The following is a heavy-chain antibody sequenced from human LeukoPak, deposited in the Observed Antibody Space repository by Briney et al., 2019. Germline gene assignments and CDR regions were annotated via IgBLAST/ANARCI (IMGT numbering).Heavy chain of an antibody. CDR2: IIPIFGTA. D-gene: IGHD6-13*01. CDR1: GGTFSSYA. CDR3: ARVYGWSYSSSWYGYYYYGMDV. Sequence: GASVKVSCKASGGTFSSYAISWVRQAPGQGLEWMGGIIPIFGTANYAQKFQGRVTITTDESTSTAYMELGSLRSDDTAVYYCARVYGWSYSSSWYGYYYYGMDVWGQGTTVTVSS. J-gene: IGHJ6*02. V-gene: IGHV1-69*05.